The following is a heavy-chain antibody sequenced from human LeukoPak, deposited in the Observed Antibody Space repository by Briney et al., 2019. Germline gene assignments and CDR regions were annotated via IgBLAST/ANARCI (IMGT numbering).Heavy chain of an antibody. CDR2: IYYSWNT. J-gene: IGHJ4*02. D-gene: IGHD1-1*01. Sequence: ADTLSLTCSVSSGSISSYYWSWSRQPPGKVLEWIGYIYYSWNTNHNPSLKRRVIISVDTSKNQFSLKLTSVTAADTAAYYCARFQGDDNRQLDYWGQGTMVTVSS. CDR3: ARFQGDDNRQLDY. V-gene: IGHV4-59*01. CDR1: SGSISSYY.